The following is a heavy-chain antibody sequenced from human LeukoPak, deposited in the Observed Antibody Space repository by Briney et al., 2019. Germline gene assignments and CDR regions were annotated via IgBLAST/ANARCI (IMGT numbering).Heavy chain of an antibody. D-gene: IGHD4-11*01. CDR2: ISSSSSYI. V-gene: IGHV3-21*01. Sequence: PGGSLRLSCAASGFTFSSYAMNWVRQAPGKGLEWVSSISSSSSYIYYADSVKGRFTISRDNAKNSLYLQMNSLRAEDTAVYYCARGTPLRMTTLWFDPWGQGTLVTVSS. J-gene: IGHJ5*02. CDR3: ARGTPLRMTTLWFDP. CDR1: GFTFSSYA.